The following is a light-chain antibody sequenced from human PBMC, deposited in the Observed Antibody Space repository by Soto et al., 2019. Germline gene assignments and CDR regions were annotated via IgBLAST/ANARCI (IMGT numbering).Light chain of an antibody. J-gene: IGKJ5*01. CDR2: GKS. Sequence: EIVLTQSPGTLSLSPGERATLSGRASQSVPRSYLAWYQQKPGQAPRLLIYGKSSRATGTPDRFSGSGSGTDFTLTISRLEPEDFAVFYCQQYGSSITVGPVTRLEIK. V-gene: IGKV3-20*01. CDR3: QQYGSSIT. CDR1: QSVPRSY.